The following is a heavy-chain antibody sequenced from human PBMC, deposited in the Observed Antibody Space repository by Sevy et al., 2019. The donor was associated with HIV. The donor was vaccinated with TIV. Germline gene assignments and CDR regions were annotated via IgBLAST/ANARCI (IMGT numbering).Heavy chain of an antibody. CDR2: IYYSGSI. V-gene: IGHV4-30-4*01. CDR3: ARAEWIQLWLEGGNWFDP. D-gene: IGHD5-18*01. Sequence: SETLSLTCTVSGGSISSGDYYWSWIRQPPGKGLEWIGYIYYSGSIYYNPSLKSRVTISVDTSKNQFSLKLSSVTAADTAVYYCARAEWIQLWLEGGNWFDPWGQGTLVTVSS. J-gene: IGHJ5*02. CDR1: GGSISSGDYY.